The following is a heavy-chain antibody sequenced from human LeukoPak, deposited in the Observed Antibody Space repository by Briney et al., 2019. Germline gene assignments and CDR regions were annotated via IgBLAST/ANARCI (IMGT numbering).Heavy chain of an antibody. CDR3: ARQVRGYSYGYEVSHYYYGMDV. D-gene: IGHD5-18*01. V-gene: IGHV4-59*08. Sequence: SETLSLTCTVSGGSISSYYWSWIRQPPGKGLEWIGYIYYSGSTNYNPSLKSRVTISVDTSKNQFSLKLSSVTAADTAVYYCARQVRGYSYGYEVSHYYYGMDVWGQGTTVTVSS. CDR2: IYYSGST. J-gene: IGHJ6*02. CDR1: GGSISSYY.